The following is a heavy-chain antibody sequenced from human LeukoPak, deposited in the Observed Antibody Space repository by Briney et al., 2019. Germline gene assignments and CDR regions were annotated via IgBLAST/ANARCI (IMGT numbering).Heavy chain of an antibody. CDR1: GFTFSTHA. CDR3: ARDGDTAILGVNFDY. V-gene: IGHV3-30-3*01. D-gene: IGHD3-3*01. Sequence: PGGSLRLSCAASGFTFSTHAIHWVRQAPGKGLEWVAVMSYDGNNKYYADSVKGRFTISRDNSKNTLYLQMNSLITEDTAVYYCARDGDTAILGVNFDYWGQGTLVTVSS. CDR2: MSYDGNNK. J-gene: IGHJ4*02.